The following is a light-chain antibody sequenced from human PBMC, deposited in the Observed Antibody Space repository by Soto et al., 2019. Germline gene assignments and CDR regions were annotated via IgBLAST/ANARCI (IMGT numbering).Light chain of an antibody. Sequence: QSVLTQPPSASGSPGQSVNISCSGTSSDVGDYNYVSWYQQHPGKAPKLMIYEVSKRPSGVPDRFSGSKSGNTASLTVSGLQAEDEADYYCSSYAGSNNLVFGGGTKVTVL. CDR2: EVS. J-gene: IGLJ2*01. V-gene: IGLV2-8*01. CDR1: SSDVGDYNY. CDR3: SSYAGSNNLV.